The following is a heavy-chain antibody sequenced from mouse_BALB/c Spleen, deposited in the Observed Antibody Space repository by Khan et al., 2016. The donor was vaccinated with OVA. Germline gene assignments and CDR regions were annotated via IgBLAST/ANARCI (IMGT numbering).Heavy chain of an antibody. Sequence: QVQLKESGPGLVAPSQSLSITCTVSGFSLTDYGVSWIRQPPGKGLEWLGVIWGGGSTYYNSALTSRLSISKDNSKSQVFLKMNGLQTEDTAMYFCAKGVWSYYFALDYWGQGTSLTVSS. CDR2: IWGGGST. CDR3: AKGVWSYYFALDY. D-gene: IGHD2-10*02. J-gene: IGHJ4*01. V-gene: IGHV2-6-5*01. CDR1: GFSLTDYG.